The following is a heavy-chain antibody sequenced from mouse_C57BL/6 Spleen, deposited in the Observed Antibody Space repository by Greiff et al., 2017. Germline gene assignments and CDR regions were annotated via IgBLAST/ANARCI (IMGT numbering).Heavy chain of an antibody. D-gene: IGHD1-1*01. V-gene: IGHV1-50*01. CDR1: GYTFTSYW. J-gene: IGHJ2*01. Sequence: QVQLQQPGAELVKPGASVKLSCKASGYTFTSYWMQWVKQRPGQGLEWIGEIDPSDSYTNYNQKFKGKATLTVDTSASTAYMQLSSLTSADSAVYYCARWPFTAVVATAYWGQGTTLTVSS. CDR2: IDPSDSYT. CDR3: ARWPFTAVVATAY.